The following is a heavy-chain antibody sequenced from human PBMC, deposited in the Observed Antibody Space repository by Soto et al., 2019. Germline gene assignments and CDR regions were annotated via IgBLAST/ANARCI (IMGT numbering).Heavy chain of an antibody. CDR2: ISSSGSNK. CDR1: GFTFSSYE. J-gene: IGHJ6*02. V-gene: IGHV3-48*03. Sequence: PGGSLRLSCAASGFTFSSYEMNWVRQAPGKGLEWVSYISSSGSNKYYADSVKGRFTISRDNAKNTLYLQMNSLRAEDTAVYYCARAGVVAAANSPAYQYYGMDVWGQGTTVTVSS. D-gene: IGHD2-2*01. CDR3: ARAGVVAAANSPAYQYYGMDV.